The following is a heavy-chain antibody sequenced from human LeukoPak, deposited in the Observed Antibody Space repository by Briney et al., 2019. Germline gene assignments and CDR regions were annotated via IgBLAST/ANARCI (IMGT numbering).Heavy chain of an antibody. V-gene: IGHV4-34*01. J-gene: IGHJ4*02. D-gene: IGHD4-17*01. CDR2: VNHSGYT. Sequence: SETLSLTCAVSGTSFSSYYWSWIRQPPGKGLEWIGEVNHSGYTNDNPSLKSRVTISVDTSKNQLSLRLRSVTAADTGVYFCARMTTGHDFWGQGTLVTASS. CDR3: ARMTTGHDF. CDR1: GTSFSSYY.